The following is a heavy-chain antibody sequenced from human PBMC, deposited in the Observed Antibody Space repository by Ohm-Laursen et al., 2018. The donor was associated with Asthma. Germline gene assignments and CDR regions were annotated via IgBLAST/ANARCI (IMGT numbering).Heavy chain of an antibody. CDR2: ISGSGGST. CDR1: GFTFSSYA. J-gene: IGHJ4*02. Sequence: SLRLSCTAPGFTFSSYAMSWVRQAPGKGLEWVSAISGSGGSTYYADSVKGRFTISRDNSKNTLYLQMNSLRAEDTAVYYCAKDLVGGSYTYYFYYWGQGTLVTVSS. D-gene: IGHD1-26*01. CDR3: AKDLVGGSYTYYFYY. V-gene: IGHV3-23*01.